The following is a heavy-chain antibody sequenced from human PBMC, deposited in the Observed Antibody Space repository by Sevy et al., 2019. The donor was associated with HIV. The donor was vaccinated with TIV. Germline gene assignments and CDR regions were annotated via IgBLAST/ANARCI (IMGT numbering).Heavy chain of an antibody. Sequence: GGSLRLSCAASGFTFTTYVMNWVRRSPGKGLEWVSTIDANDGTTYYADSVRGRFTISRDNSKNTLYLQMNSLRAEDTAISYCVKGNWQWLRLRGAFDIWGQGTMVTVSS. CDR1: GFTFTTYV. D-gene: IGHD6-19*01. CDR3: VKGNWQWLRLRGAFDI. V-gene: IGHV3-23*01. CDR2: IDANDGTT. J-gene: IGHJ3*02.